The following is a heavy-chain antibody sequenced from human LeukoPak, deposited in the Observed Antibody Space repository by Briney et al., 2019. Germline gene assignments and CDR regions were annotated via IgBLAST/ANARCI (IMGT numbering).Heavy chain of an antibody. Sequence: PSETLSLTCAVYGGSFSSHYWSWIRQPPGKGLEWIGYIYYSGSTNYNPSLKSRVTISVDTSKNQFSLKLSSVTAADTAVYYCARESSSWPYWGQGTLVTVSS. D-gene: IGHD6-13*01. CDR2: IYYSGST. V-gene: IGHV4-59*11. CDR1: GGSFSSHY. J-gene: IGHJ4*02. CDR3: ARESSSWPY.